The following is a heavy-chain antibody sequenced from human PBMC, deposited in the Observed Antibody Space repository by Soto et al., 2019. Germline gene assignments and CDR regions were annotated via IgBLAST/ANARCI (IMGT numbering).Heavy chain of an antibody. Sequence: SVKVSCKASGFTFTSSAVQWVRQARGQRLEWIGWIVVGSGNTNYAQKFQERVTITRDMSTSTAYMELSSLRSEDTAVYYCAADPDYYESIGYPRSYYYGMVVWG. CDR1: GFTFTSSA. CDR2: IVVGSGNT. D-gene: IGHD3-22*01. CDR3: AADPDYYESIGYPRSYYYGMVV. V-gene: IGHV1-58*01. J-gene: IGHJ6*02.